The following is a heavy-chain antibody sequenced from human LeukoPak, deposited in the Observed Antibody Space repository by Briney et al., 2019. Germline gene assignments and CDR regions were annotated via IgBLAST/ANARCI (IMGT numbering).Heavy chain of an antibody. CDR3: ARLITTVDGNWFDP. Sequence: SETLSLTCTVSGASISSSSYYWVWVRQPPGKGLEWIRSVNYSGTTYYSASLKSRVAISMDTSKNQFSLRLTSVTAADTAVYYCARLITTVDGNWFDPWGQGTLVTVSS. V-gene: IGHV4-39*01. J-gene: IGHJ5*02. CDR1: GASISSSSYY. CDR2: VNYSGTT. D-gene: IGHD2/OR15-2a*01.